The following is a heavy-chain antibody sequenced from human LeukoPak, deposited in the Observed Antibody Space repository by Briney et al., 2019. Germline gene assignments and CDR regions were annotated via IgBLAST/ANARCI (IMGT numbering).Heavy chain of an antibody. CDR1: RFTISRNY. J-gene: IGHJ6*02. CDR3: ARDRFLFGVDYYGIDV. CDR2: IYSGGST. Sequence: PGGSLRLSCAASRFTISRNYMSWVRQAPGKGLEWFSVIYSGGSTYYADSVKGRFTISRDNSKNTLYLQMNSLRAEDAAVYYCARDRFLFGVDYYGIDVWGQGTTVTVSS. D-gene: IGHD3-10*02. V-gene: IGHV3-53*01.